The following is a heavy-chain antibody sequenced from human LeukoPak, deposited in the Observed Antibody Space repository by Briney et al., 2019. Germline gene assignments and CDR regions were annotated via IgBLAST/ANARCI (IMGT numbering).Heavy chain of an antibody. CDR2: INHSGST. Sequence: SETLSLTCAVYGGSFSGYYWSWIRPPPGKGLEWIGEINHSGSTNYNPSLKSRVNISVDTSKTQFSVKLSSVTAADTAVYYCARGLRQDYLGQGTLVTVSS. V-gene: IGHV4-34*01. CDR3: ARGLRQDY. CDR1: GGSFSGYY. J-gene: IGHJ4*02. D-gene: IGHD3-16*01.